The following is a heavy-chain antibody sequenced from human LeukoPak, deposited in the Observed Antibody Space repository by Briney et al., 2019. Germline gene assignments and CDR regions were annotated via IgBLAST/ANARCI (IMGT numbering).Heavy chain of an antibody. V-gene: IGHV1-8*01. CDR3: ARNWGDAFDI. CDR1: GGTFISYA. Sequence: GASVKVSCKASGGTFISYAISWVRQAPGQGLEWMGWMDPNSGNTGYAQKFQDRVTITRNTFISTAYMELSSLRSDDTAVYYCARNWGDAFDIWGQGTMVTVSS. D-gene: IGHD7-27*01. J-gene: IGHJ3*02. CDR2: MDPNSGNT.